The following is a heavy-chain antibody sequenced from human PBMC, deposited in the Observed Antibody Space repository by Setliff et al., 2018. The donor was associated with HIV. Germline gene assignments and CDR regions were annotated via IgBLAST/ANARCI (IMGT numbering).Heavy chain of an antibody. Sequence: GASVKVSCKSSGYNFTTYDINWVRQATGQGPEWMGWMNPNSGNTGYAQNFQGRITMTRNTSISTAYMELSSLRSDDTAVYYCTRGRVVVIAAVKYYYYFDVWGKGTTVTV. CDR2: MNPNSGNT. V-gene: IGHV1-8*02. D-gene: IGHD2-21*01. CDR3: TRGRVVVIAAVKYYYYFDV. CDR1: GYNFTTYD. J-gene: IGHJ6*03.